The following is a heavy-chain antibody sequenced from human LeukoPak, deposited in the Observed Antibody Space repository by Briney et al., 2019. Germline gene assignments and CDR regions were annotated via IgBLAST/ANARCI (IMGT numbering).Heavy chain of an antibody. J-gene: IGHJ3*02. CDR1: GFTFSRYW. CDR2: IKEDGSEK. CDR3: TREGVGGFDI. D-gene: IGHD3-16*01. V-gene: IGHV3-7*01. Sequence: PGGSLRLSCAASGFTFSRYWMSWVRQAPGKGLEWVANIKEDGSEKDFVDSVKGRLSISRDNAKNSVYLQVHSLRAEDTAVYFCTREGVGGFDIWGQGAMVTVSS.